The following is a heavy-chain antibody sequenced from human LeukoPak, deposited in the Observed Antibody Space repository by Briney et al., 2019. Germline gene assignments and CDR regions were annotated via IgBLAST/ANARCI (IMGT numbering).Heavy chain of an antibody. D-gene: IGHD6-19*01. CDR2: IKQDGSEE. V-gene: IGHV3-7*03. CDR3: ARNGYSSGWHSWGDY. Sequence: GGSLRLSCTASGFIFSDYWMSWVRQAPGKGLEWVANIKQDGSEEYYVDSVKGRFTISRDNAKNSLYLQMNSLRAEDTAVYYCARNGYSSGWHSWGDYWGQGTLVTVSS. J-gene: IGHJ4*02. CDR1: GFIFSDYW.